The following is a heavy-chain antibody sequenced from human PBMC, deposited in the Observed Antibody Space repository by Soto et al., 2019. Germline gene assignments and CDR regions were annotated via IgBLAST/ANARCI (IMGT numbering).Heavy chain of an antibody. D-gene: IGHD6-13*01. Sequence: PSETLCLTCTVSGDSISGYYWSWIRQPPGKGLEWIGFIYYTGSTNYNPSLRGRVTMSVDTSKNQFSLKLRSVTAADTAVYFCAKYRRTDAEGYTFDYWGQGALVTVS. CDR2: IYYTGST. CDR3: AKYRRTDAEGYTFDY. CDR1: GDSISGYY. V-gene: IGHV4-59*01. J-gene: IGHJ4*02.